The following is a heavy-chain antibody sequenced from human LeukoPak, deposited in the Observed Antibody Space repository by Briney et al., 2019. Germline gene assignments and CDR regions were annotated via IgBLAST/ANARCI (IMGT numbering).Heavy chain of an antibody. CDR3: ASTSGWYDPIDY. CDR1: GFTFSSYC. Sequence: GGSLRLSCTVSGFTFSSYCMNWVRQAPGKGLEWVAVIWYDGSNKYYADSVKGRFTISRDNSKNTLYLQMNSLRAEDTAVYYCASTSGWYDPIDYWGQGTLVTVSS. V-gene: IGHV3-33*01. D-gene: IGHD6-19*01. CDR2: IWYDGSNK. J-gene: IGHJ4*02.